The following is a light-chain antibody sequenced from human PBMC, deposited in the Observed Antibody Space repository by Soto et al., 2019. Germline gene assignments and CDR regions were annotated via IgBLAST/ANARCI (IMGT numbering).Light chain of an antibody. CDR2: GAS. J-gene: IGKJ1*01. CDR1: QSVGTN. CDR3: QQYDNRRT. V-gene: IGKV3-15*01. Sequence: EIVMTQSPATLSVSPGERATFSCRASQSVGTNLAWYRQKSGQAPSLLIYGASARAPGIPAWFSGSGSGTEFTLTISSLQSEDFAVYYCQQYDNRRTFGQGTKVEVK.